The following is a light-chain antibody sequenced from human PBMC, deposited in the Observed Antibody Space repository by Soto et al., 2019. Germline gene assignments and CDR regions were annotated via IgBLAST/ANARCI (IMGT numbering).Light chain of an antibody. V-gene: IGKV3-20*01. CDR2: AAS. CDR3: QQYDSAPPLT. Sequence: EIVLTQSPGTLSLSLGERATLSCRASQSVTRNYLAWYQQKPGQAPRLLIYAASSRATGIPDRFSGSGSGTDFTLSIGRLEPEDSAVYYCQQYDSAPPLTFGGGTKVEIK. J-gene: IGKJ4*01. CDR1: QSVTRNY.